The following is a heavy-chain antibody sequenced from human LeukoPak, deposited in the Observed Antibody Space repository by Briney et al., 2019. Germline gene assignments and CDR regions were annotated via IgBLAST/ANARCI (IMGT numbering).Heavy chain of an antibody. Sequence: GGSLRLSCAASGFTFSSYWMNWVRQAPGKGLVWVSRIASDGSSTTYADSVKGRFSISRDNAKNTLYLQMNSLRVEDTAVYYCAKALPPSVITVPGDYWGRGTLVTVSS. D-gene: IGHD3-22*01. CDR2: IASDGSST. V-gene: IGHV3-74*01. CDR1: GFTFSSYW. J-gene: IGHJ4*02. CDR3: AKALPPSVITVPGDY.